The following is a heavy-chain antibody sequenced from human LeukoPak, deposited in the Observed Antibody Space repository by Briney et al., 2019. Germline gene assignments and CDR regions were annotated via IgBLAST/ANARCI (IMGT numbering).Heavy chain of an antibody. CDR3: VGRLRGWSSGFDY. CDR2: IGAAGEM. CDR1: GFTFSDYY. J-gene: IGHJ4*02. Sequence: PGGSLRLSCAASGFTFSDYYMSWVRQAPGKGLEWVSTIGAAGEMFYPGSVKGRFTISRDDAKNSMYLQMNSLRAGDTAVYYCVGRLRGWSSGFDYWGQGILVTVSS. V-gene: IGHV3-13*04. D-gene: IGHD6-19*01.